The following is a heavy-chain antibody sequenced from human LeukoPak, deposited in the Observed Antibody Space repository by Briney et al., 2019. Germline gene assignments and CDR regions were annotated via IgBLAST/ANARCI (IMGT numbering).Heavy chain of an antibody. D-gene: IGHD1-14*01. CDR2: MNPNSGNT. J-gene: IGHJ6*03. CDR1: GYTFTSYD. CDR3: ARANRGTHKYYYYMDV. Sequence: ASVKVSCKASGYTFTSYDINWVRQATGQGLEWMGWMNPNSGNTGYAQKFQGRVTMTRNTSISTAYMELSSLRSEDTAVYYCARANRGTHKYYYYMDVWGKGTTVTVSS. V-gene: IGHV1-8*01.